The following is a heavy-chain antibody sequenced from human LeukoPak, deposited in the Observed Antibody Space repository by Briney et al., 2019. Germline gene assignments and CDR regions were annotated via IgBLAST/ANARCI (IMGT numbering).Heavy chain of an antibody. J-gene: IGHJ4*02. CDR1: GYTFTSYY. CDR2: INPSGGST. V-gene: IGHV1-46*01. D-gene: IGHD4-17*01. Sequence: ASVKVSCKASGYTFTSYYMHWMRQAPGQGLEWIGIINPSGGSTSYAQKFQGRVTITRDTSMSTVYMELSSLRSEDTAVYYCARATVTTRGEHFDYWGQGTLVTVSS. CDR3: ARATVTTRGEHFDY.